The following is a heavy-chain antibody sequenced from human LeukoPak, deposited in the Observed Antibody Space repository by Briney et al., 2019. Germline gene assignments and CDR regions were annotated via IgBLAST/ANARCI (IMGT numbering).Heavy chain of an antibody. J-gene: IGHJ4*02. CDR1: GGSISNYY. CDR2: IYYSGST. V-gene: IGHV4-59*01. CDR3: ARGFDSKSTYFDY. Sequence: SETLSLTCTVSGGSISNYYWNWLRQPPGKGLEWIGYIYYSGSTKYNPSLKSRVTMSLDTSKKQFSLRLTSVTAADTAVYYCARGFDSKSTYFDYWGLGTLVTVSS. D-gene: IGHD5-12*01.